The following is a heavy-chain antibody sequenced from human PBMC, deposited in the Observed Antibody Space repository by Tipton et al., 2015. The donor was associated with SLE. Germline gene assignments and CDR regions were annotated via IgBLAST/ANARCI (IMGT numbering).Heavy chain of an antibody. CDR1: GGSISNYGYY. D-gene: IGHD5-24*01. CDR2: ISYSGAT. Sequence: TLSLTCTVSGGSISNYGYYWGWIRQPPGKGLEWIGAISYSGATYYNPSLKSRVTISLDTSKNHFSLEVTSLTAADSAVYYCASYDNDGWNVGDYWGQGTLVTVSS. J-gene: IGHJ4*02. V-gene: IGHV4-39*07. CDR3: ASYDNDGWNVGDY.